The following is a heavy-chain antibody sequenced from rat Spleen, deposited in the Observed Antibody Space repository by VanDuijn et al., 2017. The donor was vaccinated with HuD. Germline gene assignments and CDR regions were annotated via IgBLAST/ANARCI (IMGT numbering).Heavy chain of an antibody. CDR1: GFTFSNYG. CDR2: ISYDGSGT. J-gene: IGHJ2*01. V-gene: IGHV5-19*01. D-gene: IGHD4-6*01. Sequence: EVQLVESGGGLVQPGRSLKLSCAASGFTFSNYGLHWIRQTPTKGLEWVASISYDGSGTYYQNSVKGRFTFSRDNAKSTLYLQMDSRRSEDTATYYCTSLGYWGQGVMVTVSS. CDR3: TSLGY.